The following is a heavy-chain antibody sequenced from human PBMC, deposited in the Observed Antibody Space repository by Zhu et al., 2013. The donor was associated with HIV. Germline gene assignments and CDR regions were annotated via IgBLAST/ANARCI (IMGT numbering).Heavy chain of an antibody. CDR1: GFTFNTYS. V-gene: IGHV3-48*04. D-gene: IGHD3-10*01. J-gene: IGHJ4*02. CDR3: ARDGPRFNYYADAFDY. CDR2: ISSSSSTI. Sequence: EVQLVESGGGLVQPGGSLRLSCAASGFTFNTYSMNWVRQAPGKGLEWISYISSSSSTIYYADSVKGRFTISRDNDKNSLYLQMNSLRADDTAVYYCARDGPRFNYYADAFDYWGQGTLVTVSS.